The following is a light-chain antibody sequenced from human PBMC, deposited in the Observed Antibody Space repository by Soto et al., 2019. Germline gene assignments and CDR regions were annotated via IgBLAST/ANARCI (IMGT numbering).Light chain of an antibody. CDR2: GAS. J-gene: IGKJ4*01. CDR1: QSVSNNY. CDR3: QQYGTSPLT. Sequence: EIVLTQSPGTLSLSPGERATLSCRASQSVSNNYLAWYQQKPGQAPRLLIYGASNRATGIPDRFSGSGSGTDFTLTISRLEPEDFAMYYCQQYGTSPLTFGGGTKVDI. V-gene: IGKV3-20*01.